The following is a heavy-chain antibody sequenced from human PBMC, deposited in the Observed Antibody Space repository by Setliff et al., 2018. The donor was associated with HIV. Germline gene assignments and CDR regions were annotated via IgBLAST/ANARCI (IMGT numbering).Heavy chain of an antibody. V-gene: IGHV1-18*01. D-gene: IGHD1-1*01. J-gene: IGHJ1*01. Sequence: ASVKVSCKASGGTFSSYAISWVRQAPGQGLEWMGWISTYSDETSYSQNLQGRLTMTTDTSTTTAYLELRDLRFDDTAVYFCVRDTDIWRYFPLWGQGTLVTVSS. CDR3: VRDTDIWRYFPL. CDR2: ISTYSDET. CDR1: GGTFSSYA.